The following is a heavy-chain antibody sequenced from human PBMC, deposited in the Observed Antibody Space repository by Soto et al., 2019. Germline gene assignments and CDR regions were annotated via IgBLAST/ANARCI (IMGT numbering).Heavy chain of an antibody. CDR3: AFATSGNYGGFDF. CDR1: GYTLSDYF. Sequence: EVQLVQSGAEVKKPGATMKISCKASGYTLSDYFMHWIQQAPGKGLEWMGLVDPEGSGTIYSEKFQGRLTLSADTSTHTAYMELSNLGSEDTAVYYCAFATSGNYGGFDFWGQGTLVTVSS. J-gene: IGHJ3*01. V-gene: IGHV1-69-2*01. D-gene: IGHD4-17*01. CDR2: VDPEGSGT.